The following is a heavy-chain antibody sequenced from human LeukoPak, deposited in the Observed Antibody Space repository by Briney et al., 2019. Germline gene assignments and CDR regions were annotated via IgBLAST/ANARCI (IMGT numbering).Heavy chain of an antibody. V-gene: IGHV5-51*01. Sequence: GESLKISCKGSGYSFTSYWIGWVRQMPGKGLEWMGIIYPGDSDTRYSPSFQGQVTISADKSISTAYLQWSSLKVSDTAMYYCARLKYYYDSSGYYGGDFDYWGQGTLVTVSS. CDR3: ARLKYYYDSSGYYGGDFDY. J-gene: IGHJ4*02. D-gene: IGHD3-22*01. CDR2: IYPGDSDT. CDR1: GYSFTSYW.